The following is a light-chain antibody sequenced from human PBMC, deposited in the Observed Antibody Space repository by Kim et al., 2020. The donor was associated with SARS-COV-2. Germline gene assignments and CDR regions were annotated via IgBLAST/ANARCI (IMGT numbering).Light chain of an antibody. J-gene: IGLJ1*01. Sequence: QSVTIPCTGTGSDVGRDKFVSWYQQYPGKAPKLMIFEVNKRPAGVPDRFSASKSGNTASLTISGLQAEDEADYYCSSYAGSNNCVFGTGTKVTVL. CDR1: GSDVGRDKF. V-gene: IGLV2-8*01. CDR2: EVN. CDR3: SSYAGSNNCV.